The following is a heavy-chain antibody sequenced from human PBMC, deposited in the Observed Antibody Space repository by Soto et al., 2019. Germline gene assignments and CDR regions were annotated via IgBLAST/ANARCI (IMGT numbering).Heavy chain of an antibody. CDR2: ISANNGTT. D-gene: IGHD3-10*01. V-gene: IGHV1-18*04. Sequence: GASVKVSCKASGYTLTSYDMHWVRQAHGQGLEWMGIISANNGTTSYAQKLQGRVTMTTDTSTSTAYMELRSLRSDDTAVYYCARERGLLLWFGELWDDYYYYGMDVWGQGTTVTVSS. CDR3: ARERGLLLWFGELWDDYYYYGMDV. CDR1: GYTLTSYD. J-gene: IGHJ6*02.